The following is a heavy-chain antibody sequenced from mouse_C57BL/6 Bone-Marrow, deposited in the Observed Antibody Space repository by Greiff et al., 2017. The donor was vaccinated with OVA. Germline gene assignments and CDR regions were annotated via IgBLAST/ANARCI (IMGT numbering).Heavy chain of an antibody. V-gene: IGHV5-6*01. D-gene: IGHD2-3*01. Sequence: EVMLVESGGDLVKPGGSLKLSCAASGFTFSSYGMSWVRQTPDKRLEWVATISSGGSYTYYPDSVKGRFTISRDNAKNTLYLQMSSLKSEDTAMYYCARQGIGEWLLPAMDYWGQGTSVTVSS. J-gene: IGHJ4*01. CDR2: ISSGGSYT. CDR1: GFTFSSYG. CDR3: ARQGIGEWLLPAMDY.